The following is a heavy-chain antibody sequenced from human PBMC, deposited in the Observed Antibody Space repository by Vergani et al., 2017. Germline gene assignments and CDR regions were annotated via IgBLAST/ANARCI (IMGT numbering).Heavy chain of an antibody. V-gene: IGHV3-33*01. D-gene: IGHD1-14*01. CDR1: GVTFNQYG. J-gene: IGHJ5*02. Sequence: QVQLVESGGGVVQPGRSLRLSCAASGVTFNQYGKHWVRQAPGKGLEWVAVTWYDGNNKQYADSVKGRFTISRDNSKSTMYLQMNSLRDEDTGVYYCARDLRLLYNRFDPWGQGTLVTVSS. CDR3: ARDLRLLYNRFDP. CDR2: TWYDGNNK.